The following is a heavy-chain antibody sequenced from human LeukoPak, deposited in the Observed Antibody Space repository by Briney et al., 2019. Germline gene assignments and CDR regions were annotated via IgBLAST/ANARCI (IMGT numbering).Heavy chain of an antibody. Sequence: SETLSLTCTVSGGSISSYYWSWIRQPPRKGLECIGYIYYSGSTNYNPSLKSRVPISVDTSKNQFSLKLSSVTAADTAVYYCAREGDGYNGVAFDIWGQGTMVTVSS. CDR1: GGSISSYY. D-gene: IGHD5-24*01. V-gene: IGHV4-59*01. J-gene: IGHJ3*02. CDR2: IYYSGST. CDR3: AREGDGYNGVAFDI.